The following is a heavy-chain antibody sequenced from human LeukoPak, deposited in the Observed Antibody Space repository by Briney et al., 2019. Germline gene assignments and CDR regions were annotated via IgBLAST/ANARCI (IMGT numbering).Heavy chain of an antibody. CDR1: GFTFSSYA. V-gene: IGHV3-30*04. Sequence: GRSLRLSCAASGFTFSSYAMHWVRQAPGKGLEWVAVISHDGSNKYYADSVKGRFTISRDNSKNTLYLQMNSLRAEDTAVYYCARDRYSYGRFFDYWGQGTLVTVSS. CDR2: ISHDGSNK. CDR3: ARDRYSYGRFFDY. D-gene: IGHD5-18*01. J-gene: IGHJ4*02.